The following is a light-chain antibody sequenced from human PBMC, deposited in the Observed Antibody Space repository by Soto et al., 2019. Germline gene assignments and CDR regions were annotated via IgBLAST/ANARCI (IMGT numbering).Light chain of an antibody. CDR2: GVN. V-gene: IGLV2-11*01. CDR3: CSYAGTPYV. CDR1: SSDVGGYTY. J-gene: IGLJ1*01. Sequence: QSVLTQPRSVSGSPGQSDTISCTGTSSDVGGYTYVSWYQQHPGKAPKLIIYGVNKRPSGVPDRFSGSKSGNAASLTISGLQAEDEADYYCCSYAGTPYVFGSGTKVTVL.